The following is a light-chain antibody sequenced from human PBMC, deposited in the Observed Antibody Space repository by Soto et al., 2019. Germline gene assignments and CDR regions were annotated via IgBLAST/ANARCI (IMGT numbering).Light chain of an antibody. CDR2: PAS. Sequence: DIQMTQSPSSLSASVGDRVTITCRASQSISSFLNWYQQKPGRAPKLLIYPASTLQSGVPSRFSGSGSGTDFTLTISSLQPEDFATYFCQQSYSTPITFGQGTRLEIK. CDR3: QQSYSTPIT. V-gene: IGKV1-39*01. CDR1: QSISSF. J-gene: IGKJ5*01.